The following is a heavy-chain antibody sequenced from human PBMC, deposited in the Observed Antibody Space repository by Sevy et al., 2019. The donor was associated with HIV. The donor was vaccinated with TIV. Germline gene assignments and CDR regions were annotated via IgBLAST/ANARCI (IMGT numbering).Heavy chain of an antibody. J-gene: IGHJ4*02. Sequence: GGSVRLSCAASGFTLSRTGMIWVRQAPGKGLEWVSGISGSGFSTNYADSVKGRFTISRDNSKNTLYLQMNSLRGEDTAVYYCAKDPDDTYDYGEHSDYWGQGTLVTVSS. V-gene: IGHV3-23*01. D-gene: IGHD4-17*01. CDR1: GFTLSRTG. CDR2: ISGSGFST. CDR3: AKDPDDTYDYGEHSDY.